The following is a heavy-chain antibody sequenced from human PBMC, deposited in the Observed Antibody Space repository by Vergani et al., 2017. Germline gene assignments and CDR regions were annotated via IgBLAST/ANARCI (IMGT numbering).Heavy chain of an antibody. CDR1: GGSISSSSYY. J-gene: IGHJ5*02. CDR2: IYYSGST. Sequence: QLQLQESGPGLVKPSETLSLTCTVSGGSISSSSYYWGWIRQPPGKGLEWIGSIYYSGSTYYNPSLKSRVTISVDTSKDQFSLKLSSVTAADTAVYYCARLCRTRYCSGGSGSSGPLDPWGQGTLVTVSS. D-gene: IGHD2-15*01. V-gene: IGHV4-39*01. CDR3: ARLCRTRYCSGGSGSSGPLDP.